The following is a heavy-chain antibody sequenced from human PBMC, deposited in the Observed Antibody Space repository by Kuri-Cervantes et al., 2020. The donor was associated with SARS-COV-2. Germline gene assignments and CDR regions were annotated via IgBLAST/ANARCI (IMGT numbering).Heavy chain of an antibody. D-gene: IGHD3/OR15-3a*01. CDR2: ISAYNGKT. V-gene: IGHV1-18*01. CDR3: ARAGIFGPEYPDY. Sequence: ASVKVSCKTSGYTFNRYTITWVRQTPGQGLEWMGWISAYNGKTNYAQDLQGRVTMTTDTSTSTAYMELRSLRSDDTAVYYCARAGIFGPEYPDYWGQGTLVTVSS. J-gene: IGHJ4*02. CDR1: GYTFNRYT.